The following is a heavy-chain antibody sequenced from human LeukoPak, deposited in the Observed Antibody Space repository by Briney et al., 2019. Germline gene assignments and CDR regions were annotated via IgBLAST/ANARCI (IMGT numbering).Heavy chain of an antibody. J-gene: IGHJ3*02. D-gene: IGHD6-19*01. CDR3: ARAYSSGWFSGSAFDI. CDR1: GYTFTSYG. CDR2: ISAYNGST. V-gene: IGHV1-18*01. Sequence: ASVKVSFKASGYTFTSYGISWVRQAPGQGLEWMGWISAYNGSTNYAQKLQGRVTMTTDTPTSTAYMELRSLRSDDTAVYYCARAYSSGWFSGSAFDIWGQGTMVTVSS.